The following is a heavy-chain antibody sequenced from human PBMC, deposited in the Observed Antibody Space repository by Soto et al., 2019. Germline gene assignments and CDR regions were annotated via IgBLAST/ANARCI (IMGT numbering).Heavy chain of an antibody. D-gene: IGHD6-6*01. J-gene: IGHJ4*02. Sequence: GESLKISCKVSGYMFVNYWISWVRQMSGKGLEWMGRSDPSDAYTDYSPPFQGHVTISADKSISTAYLQWSSLEASDTAMYFCARGLEYSTSRAVGDFWGQGTLVTVSS. CDR1: GYMFVNYW. V-gene: IGHV5-10-1*01. CDR3: ARGLEYSTSRAVGDF. CDR2: SDPSDAYT.